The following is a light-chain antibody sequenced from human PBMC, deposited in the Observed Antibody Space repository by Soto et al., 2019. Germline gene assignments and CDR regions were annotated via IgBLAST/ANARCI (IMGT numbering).Light chain of an antibody. CDR3: QQRSNWPSVLT. J-gene: IGKJ4*01. Sequence: EIVLTQSPATLSLSPQERATLSCRASQSVSSYLAWYQQKPGQAPRLLIYDASNRATGIPARFSGSGSGTGFTLTISSLEPEDFAVYYCQQRSNWPSVLTCGGGTKVEIK. CDR2: DAS. CDR1: QSVSSY. V-gene: IGKV3-11*01.